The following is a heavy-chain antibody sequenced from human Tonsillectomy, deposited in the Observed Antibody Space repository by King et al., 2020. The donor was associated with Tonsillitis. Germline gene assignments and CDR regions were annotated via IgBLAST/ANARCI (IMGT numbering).Heavy chain of an antibody. V-gene: IGHV3-30*02. CDR2: IRYDGRNK. J-gene: IGHJ3*02. D-gene: IGHD6-19*01. CDR3: ATDGLGDAFDI. Sequence: VQLVESGGGVVQPGGSLRLSCAASGFTFSISGMHWVRQAPGKGLEWVAFIRYDGRNKNYADSVKGRFTISRDNSKKTLYLQMNSLSSEDTAVYYCATDGLGDAFDIWGQGTMVTVSS. CDR1: GFTFSISG.